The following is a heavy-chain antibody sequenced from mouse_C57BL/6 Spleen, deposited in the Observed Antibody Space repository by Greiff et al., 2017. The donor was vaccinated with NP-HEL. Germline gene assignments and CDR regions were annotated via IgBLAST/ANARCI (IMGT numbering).Heavy chain of an antibody. CDR1: GFTFSSYA. V-gene: IGHV5-4*01. Sequence: DVMLVESGGGLVKPGGSLKLSCAASGFTFSSYAMSWVRQTPEKRLEWVATISDGGSYTYYPDNVKGRFTISRDNAKNNLYLQMSHLKSEDTAMYYCARDRSTVVEDYFDYWGQGTTLTVSS. CDR3: ARDRSTVVEDYFDY. J-gene: IGHJ2*01. D-gene: IGHD1-1*01. CDR2: ISDGGSYT.